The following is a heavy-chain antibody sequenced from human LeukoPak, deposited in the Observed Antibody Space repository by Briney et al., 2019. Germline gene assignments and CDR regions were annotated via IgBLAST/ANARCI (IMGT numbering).Heavy chain of an antibody. CDR2: IIPIFGTA. V-gene: IGHV1-69*05. J-gene: IGHJ5*02. CDR1: GGTFSSYA. Sequence: SVKVSCKASGGTFSSYAISWVRQAPGQGLEWMGGIIPIFGTANYAQKFQGRVTITTDESTSTAYMELSSLRSEDTAVYYCASVLRFLEWQHNWFDPWGQGTLDTVSS. CDR3: ASVLRFLEWQHNWFDP. D-gene: IGHD3-3*01.